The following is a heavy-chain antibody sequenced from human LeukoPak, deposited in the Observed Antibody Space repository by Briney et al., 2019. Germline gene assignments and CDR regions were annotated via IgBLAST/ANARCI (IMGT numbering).Heavy chain of an antibody. J-gene: IGHJ4*02. CDR1: GYTFTSYA. CDR2: INAGNGNT. V-gene: IGHV1-3*01. Sequence: ASVKVSCKASGYTFTSYAMHWVRQAPGQRLEWMGWINAGNGNTKYSQKFQGRVTITRDTSASTAYMELSSLRSEDTAVYYCARGYDSSGYHYTFEYWGQGTLVTVSS. D-gene: IGHD3-22*01. CDR3: ARGYDSSGYHYTFEY.